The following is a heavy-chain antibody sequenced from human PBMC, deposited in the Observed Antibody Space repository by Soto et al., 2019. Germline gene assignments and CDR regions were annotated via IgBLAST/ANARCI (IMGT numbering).Heavy chain of an antibody. J-gene: IGHJ4*02. CDR2: ISISGTSI. Sequence: GGSLRLSCNVSGFSFTSFEMNWIRQAPGKGLEWISYISISGTSIFYADSVRGRFTISRDNAKSSLYLQMNSLRAEDTALYYCVRGWDNFDYWGQGTMVTVSS. CDR1: GFSFTSFE. CDR3: VRGWDNFDY. D-gene: IGHD1-26*01. V-gene: IGHV3-48*03.